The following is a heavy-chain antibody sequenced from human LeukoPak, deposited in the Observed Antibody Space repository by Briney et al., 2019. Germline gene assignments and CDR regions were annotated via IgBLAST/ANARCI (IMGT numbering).Heavy chain of an antibody. CDR3: ARLLWFGESGFDAFDM. CDR1: GYTFSNHD. D-gene: IGHD3-10*01. V-gene: IGHV1-3*03. Sequence: ASVKVSCKASGYTFSNHDIHWVRQAPGQRLEWMGWINAGNGDTKYSQEFQGRVTITRDTSATTAYMELSSLRSEDTAVYYCARLLWFGESGFDAFDMWGQGTMVTVSS. J-gene: IGHJ3*02. CDR2: INAGNGDT.